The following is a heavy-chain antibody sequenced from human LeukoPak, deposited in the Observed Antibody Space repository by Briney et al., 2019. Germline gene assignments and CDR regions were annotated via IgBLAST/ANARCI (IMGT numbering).Heavy chain of an antibody. J-gene: IGHJ3*02. CDR1: GVSISSSNSY. D-gene: IGHD3-22*01. CDR3: ARGVKNSYYYDSSGVDAFDI. V-gene: IGHV4-39*07. CDR2: IYHSGST. Sequence: SETLSLTCTVSGVSISSSNSYWGWIRQPPGKGLEWIGSIYHSGSTNYNPSLKSRVTISVDTPKNQFSLKLSSVTAADTAVYYCARGVKNSYYYDSSGVDAFDIWGQGTMVTVSS.